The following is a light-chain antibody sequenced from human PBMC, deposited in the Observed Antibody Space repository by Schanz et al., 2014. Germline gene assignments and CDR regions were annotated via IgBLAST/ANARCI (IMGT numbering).Light chain of an antibody. CDR1: SSDVGGYNF. V-gene: IGLV2-14*03. CDR3: SSYSNSGTFWV. Sequence: QSALTQPASVSGSPGQSITISCTGTSSDVGGYNFVSWYQQHPGKAPKVILYYVSDRPSGISYRFSGSKSGNTASLTISGXXXXDEADYYCSSYSNSGTFWVLGGGTKLTVL. CDR2: YVS. J-gene: IGLJ3*02.